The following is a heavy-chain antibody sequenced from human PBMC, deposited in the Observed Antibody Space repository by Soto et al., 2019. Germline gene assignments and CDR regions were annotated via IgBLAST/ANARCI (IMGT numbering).Heavy chain of an antibody. J-gene: IGHJ4*02. CDR3: ARAGDSSGPVALGY. D-gene: IGHD6-19*01. Sequence: PSETLSLTCAVSGGSISSGGSPWSWIRQPPGKGLEWIGYIYHSGSTYYNPSLKSRVTISVDRSKNQFSLKLSSVTAADTAVYYCARAGDSSGPVALGYWGQGTLVTVSS. V-gene: IGHV4-30-2*01. CDR2: IYHSGST. CDR1: GGSISSGGSP.